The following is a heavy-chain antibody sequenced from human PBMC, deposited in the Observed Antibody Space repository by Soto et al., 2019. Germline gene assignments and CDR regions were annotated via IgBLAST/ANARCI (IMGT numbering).Heavy chain of an antibody. J-gene: IGHJ3*02. CDR3: ARDGALPREYYDFWSGYRHPPAYAFDI. CDR1: GGSFSGYY. V-gene: IGHV4-34*01. Sequence: SETLSLTCAVYGGSFSGYYWSWIRQPPGKGLEWIGEINHSGSTNYNPSLKSRVTISVDTSKNQFSLKLSSVTAADTAVYYCARDGALPREYYDFWSGYRHPPAYAFDIWGQGTMVTVSS. CDR2: INHSGST. D-gene: IGHD3-3*01.